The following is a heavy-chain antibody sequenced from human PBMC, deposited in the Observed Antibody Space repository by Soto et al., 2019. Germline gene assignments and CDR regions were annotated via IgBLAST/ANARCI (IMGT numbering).Heavy chain of an antibody. CDR3: AREGGNLNWFAP. CDR2: ISSSSSTI. J-gene: IGHJ5*02. D-gene: IGHD1-26*01. V-gene: IGHV3-48*02. Sequence: EVQLVESGGGLVQPGGSLRLSCAASGFTFSSYSMNWVRQAPGKGLEWVSYISSSSSTIYYADSVKGRFTISRDNAKNSLYLQMHSLRDEDTAVYYCAREGGNLNWFAPWGQGTLVTVSS. CDR1: GFTFSSYS.